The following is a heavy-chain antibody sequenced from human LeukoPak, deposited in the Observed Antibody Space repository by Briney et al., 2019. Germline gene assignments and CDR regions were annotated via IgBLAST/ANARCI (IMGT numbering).Heavy chain of an antibody. J-gene: IGHJ3*02. Sequence: PSETLSLTCTVSGASLSKYYWSWIRQTPGKRLEWIAYSPYTGSTALNPSLDSRVTISIDTSKNQPSLKLTSVTAADTAVYYCARVRSMTTVRDSFNIWGQGTPVTVSS. CDR3: ARVRSMTTVRDSFNI. CDR2: SPYTGST. CDR1: GASLSKYY. V-gene: IGHV4-59*01. D-gene: IGHD4-11*01.